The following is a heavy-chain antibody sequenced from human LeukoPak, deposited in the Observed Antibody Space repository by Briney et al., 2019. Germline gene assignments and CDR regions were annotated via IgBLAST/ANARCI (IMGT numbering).Heavy chain of an antibody. D-gene: IGHD3-9*01. J-gene: IGHJ4*02. CDR3: AKGSGYDTDFDY. CDR2: ISGGGDNT. CDR1: GFTFSTYV. V-gene: IGHV3-23*01. Sequence: PGGSLRLSCAASGFTFSTYVMSWVRRAPGKGLEWVSGISGGGDNTYYADSVKGRFTISRDNSKNTLYLQMNSLRAEDTAVYYCAKGSGYDTDFDYWGQGTLVTVSS.